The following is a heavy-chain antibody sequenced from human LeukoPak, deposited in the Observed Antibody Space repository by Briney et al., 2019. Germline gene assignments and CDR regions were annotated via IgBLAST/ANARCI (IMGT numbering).Heavy chain of an antibody. V-gene: IGHV4-39*01. Sequence: SETLSLTCTVSGGSISSSTHYWGWIRQPPGKGLEWIGTIYYSGSTYYNPSLKSRATISVDTSKNQFSLKLGSVAAADTAVYYCVRQTYGSGSYYNLDCWGQGTLVTVSS. J-gene: IGHJ4*02. CDR3: VRQTYGSGSYYNLDC. CDR2: IYYSGST. CDR1: GGSISSSTHY. D-gene: IGHD3-10*01.